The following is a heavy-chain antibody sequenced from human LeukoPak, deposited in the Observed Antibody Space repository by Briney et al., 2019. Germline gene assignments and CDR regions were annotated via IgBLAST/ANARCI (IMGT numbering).Heavy chain of an antibody. D-gene: IGHD3-22*01. Sequence: PGRSLRLSCAASGFTFSTSTMHWVRQAPGKGLEWVSIIYSDGNTYYADSVKGRFTISRDNSKNTLYLQMNSLRAEDTAVYYCARSPQDSSGYYSSYFDYWGQGTLVTVSS. CDR1: GFTFSTST. V-gene: IGHV3-53*01. CDR2: IYSDGNT. CDR3: ARSPQDSSGYYSSYFDY. J-gene: IGHJ4*02.